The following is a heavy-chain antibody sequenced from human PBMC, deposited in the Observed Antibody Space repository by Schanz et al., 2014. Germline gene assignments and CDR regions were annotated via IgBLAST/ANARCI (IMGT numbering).Heavy chain of an antibody. D-gene: IGHD3-3*01. CDR3: ARTASHDVWRGYIPHYAFDL. CDR2: INPRGVST. V-gene: IGHV1-46*01. Sequence: QVHLVQSGAEVKKPGASVKVSCKASGYIFTSYSMHWVRQAPGQGLEWRGIINPRGVSTSSAQEFQGRVTMTRDTSTSTLQMERSSLRSEDTAVYYCARTASHDVWRGYIPHYAFDLWGQGTVVIVSS. J-gene: IGHJ3*01. CDR1: GYIFTSYS.